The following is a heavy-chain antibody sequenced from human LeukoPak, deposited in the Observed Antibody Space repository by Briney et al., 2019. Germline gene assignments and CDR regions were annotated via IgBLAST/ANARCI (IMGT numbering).Heavy chain of an antibody. CDR3: ATPPSTTGY. J-gene: IGHJ4*02. V-gene: IGHV3-21*01. CDR2: ISRGSGYI. D-gene: IGHD4-17*01. CDR1: GFTFSSYI. Sequence: GGSLRLSCAASGFTFSSYIMNWVRQAPGKGLEWVSSISRGSGYIYYADSVKGRFTISRDNAKNSLYLQMHSLRAEDTAVYYCATPPSTTGYWGQGTLVTVSS.